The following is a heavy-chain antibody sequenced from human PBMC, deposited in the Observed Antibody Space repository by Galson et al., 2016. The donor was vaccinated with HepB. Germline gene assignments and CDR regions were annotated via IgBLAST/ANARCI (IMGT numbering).Heavy chain of an antibody. D-gene: IGHD2-2*01. Sequence: SLRLSCAASGFTFRNYGMTWVRQAPGKGLDVVSSISRSGDSTDYADSVKGRFTISRDNSKNTLSLQMNSLTADDTAIYYCVQGSTAPAVWGKGTTVTVSS. J-gene: IGHJ6*04. CDR1: GFTFRNYG. V-gene: IGHV3-23*01. CDR2: ISRSGDST. CDR3: VQGSTAPAV.